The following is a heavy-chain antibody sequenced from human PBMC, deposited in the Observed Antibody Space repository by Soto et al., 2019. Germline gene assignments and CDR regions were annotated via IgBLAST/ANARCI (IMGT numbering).Heavy chain of an antibody. Sequence: GGSLRLSCAASGFIFSSYGMHWVRQAPGKGLEWVAVIWYDGSNRHYADSVKGRFTISRDNSKNTLYLQMNSLRADDTAVYYCANVHYYDSRGSLTRSDYWGQGSLVT. CDR2: IWYDGSNR. CDR1: GFIFSSYG. V-gene: IGHV3-33*06. J-gene: IGHJ4*02. D-gene: IGHD3-22*01. CDR3: ANVHYYDSRGSLTRSDY.